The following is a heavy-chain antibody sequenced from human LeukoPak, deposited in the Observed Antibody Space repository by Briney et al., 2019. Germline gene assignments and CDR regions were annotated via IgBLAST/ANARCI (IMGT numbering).Heavy chain of an antibody. D-gene: IGHD2-21*02. V-gene: IGHV4-59*08. J-gene: IGHJ4*02. CDR2: IFYNGAT. Sequence: SETLSHTCTVSGGSTSNYYWSWIRQPPGKRLWWIGYIFYNGATYYNPSPTSRVTMSVDTSKNHFSLNLVSVTAADTAMYYCARHDDVPVIRRGFDYWGQGTLVTVSS. CDR3: ARHDDVPVIRRGFDY. CDR1: GGSTSNYY.